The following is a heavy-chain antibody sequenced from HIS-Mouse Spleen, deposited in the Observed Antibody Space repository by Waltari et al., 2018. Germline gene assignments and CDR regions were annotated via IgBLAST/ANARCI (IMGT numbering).Heavy chain of an antibody. CDR1: GGSISSSSYY. D-gene: IGHD3-10*01. CDR3: ARAYYYGSGSYYKGYFDY. J-gene: IGHJ4*02. CDR2: IYYSGRT. Sequence: QLQLQESGPGLVKPSETLSLTCTVSGGSISSSSYYWGWIRQPPGKGLGWIGSIYYSGRTQHNPSLKSRVTISVDTSKNQFSLKLSSVTAADTAVYYCARAYYYGSGSYYKGYFDYWGQGTLVTVSS. V-gene: IGHV4-39*07.